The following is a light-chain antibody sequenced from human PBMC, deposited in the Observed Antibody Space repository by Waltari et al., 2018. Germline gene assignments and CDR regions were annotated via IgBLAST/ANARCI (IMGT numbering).Light chain of an antibody. CDR1: QGIRNY. Sequence: DIQMTQSPSAMSASVGDRVTITCRASQGIRNYLPWFQQKPGNAPKRLIYTASSLQSGVPSRFSGSGSGTEFTLTISSLQPEDFATYYCLQHSGYPITFGGGTKVEIK. CDR3: LQHSGYPIT. J-gene: IGKJ4*01. V-gene: IGKV1-17*03. CDR2: TAS.